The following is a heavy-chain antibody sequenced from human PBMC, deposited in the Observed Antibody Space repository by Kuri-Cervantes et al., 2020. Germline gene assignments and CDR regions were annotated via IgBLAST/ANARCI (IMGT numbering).Heavy chain of an antibody. D-gene: IGHD1-26*01. J-gene: IGHJ4*02. CDR2: ISDSGANK. Sequence: GGSLRLSCAASGFTFSRNAMSWVRQAPGKGLEWVSVISDSGANKYYADSVKGRFTISRDDSKNTLYLQMNSLRAEDTAVYYCARSLIGTFDYWGQGTLVTVSS. CDR3: ARSLIGTFDY. V-gene: IGHV3-23*01. CDR1: GFTFSRNA.